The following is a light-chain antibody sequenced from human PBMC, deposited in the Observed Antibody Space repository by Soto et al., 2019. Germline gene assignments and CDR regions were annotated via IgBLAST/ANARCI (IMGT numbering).Light chain of an antibody. Sequence: DIQMTQSPSTLSASVGDRVTITCRASQNLNNWLAWFQQKPGKAPTLLIYKASGLESGVPSRFRGSVSGTEFTLTISSLQPDDFSTYYCQQYNSYPWTFGQGTKVEIK. V-gene: IGKV1-5*03. J-gene: IGKJ1*01. CDR3: QQYNSYPWT. CDR1: QNLNNW. CDR2: KAS.